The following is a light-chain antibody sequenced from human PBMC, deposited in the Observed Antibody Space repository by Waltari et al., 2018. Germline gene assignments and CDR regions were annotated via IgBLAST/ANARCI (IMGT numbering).Light chain of an antibody. J-gene: IGKJ1*01. CDR3: LQDFDSPRT. Sequence: IQMTQSPSLLSASVGDSVTITCRASQGIRNDLVWYQQKPGKAPKLLIFTASKLQRGVPSRFSGSGSGTDFTLTIISLQPEDFATYYCLQDFDSPRTFGQGTKVEVK. CDR2: TAS. CDR1: QGIRND. V-gene: IGKV1-6*02.